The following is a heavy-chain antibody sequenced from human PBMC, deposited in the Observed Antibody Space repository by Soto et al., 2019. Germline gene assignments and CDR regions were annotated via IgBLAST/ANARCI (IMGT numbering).Heavy chain of an antibody. CDR1: GGSISSYY. CDR2: IYYSGST. Sequence: ETLSLTCTVSGGSISSYYWSWIRQPPGKGLEWIGYIYYSGSTNYNPSLKSRVTISVDTSKNQFSLKLSSVTAADTAVYYCARVRGGRSLHNWFDPWGQGTLVTVSS. V-gene: IGHV4-59*01. CDR3: ARVRGGRSLHNWFDP. D-gene: IGHD3-10*01. J-gene: IGHJ5*02.